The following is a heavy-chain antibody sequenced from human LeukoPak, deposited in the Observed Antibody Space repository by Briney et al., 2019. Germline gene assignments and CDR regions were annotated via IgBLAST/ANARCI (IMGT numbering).Heavy chain of an antibody. J-gene: IGHJ4*02. D-gene: IGHD4-17*01. CDR3: AGQGPSGDLGF. CDR1: GFTFNTYS. V-gene: IGHV3-48*01. Sequence: GGSLRLSCEASGFTFNTYSMNWVRQAPGKGLQWVSYIERYRWIIHYADSVKGRFTISRDDAKNSLFLQMNSLSAEDTAIYYCAGQGPSGDLGFWGQVPMVTFSS. CDR2: IERYRWII.